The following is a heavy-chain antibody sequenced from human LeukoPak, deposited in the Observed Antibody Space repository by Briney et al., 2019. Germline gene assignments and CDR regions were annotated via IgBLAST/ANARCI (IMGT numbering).Heavy chain of an antibody. Sequence: SETLSLTCTVSGGSISSNTYYWGWIRQPPGKGLEWIGSIYYSGSTYYNPSLKSRVTISVDTSRNQFSLKLSSVTAADTAVYYCARVGAFFGVVIQYYYYMDVWGKGTTVTVSS. CDR1: GGSISSNTYY. CDR3: ARVGAFFGVVIQYYYYMDV. V-gene: IGHV4-39*07. D-gene: IGHD3-3*01. J-gene: IGHJ6*03. CDR2: IYYSGST.